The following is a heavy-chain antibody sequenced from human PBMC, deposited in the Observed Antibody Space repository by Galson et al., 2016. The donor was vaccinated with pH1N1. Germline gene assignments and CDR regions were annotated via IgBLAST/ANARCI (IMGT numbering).Heavy chain of an antibody. CDR2: IYFSGST. Sequence: SETLSLTCTVSSGSVSGANYYWTWIRQSAGKGLEWIGRIYFSGSTSYNPSLRGRVSISVDTSKNQFSLDLTSVTAADTAVYYCARGRAKGGAGAGSSPYYFDFWGLGTRVTVSS. CDR1: SGSVSGANYY. D-gene: IGHD6-13*01. V-gene: IGHV4-61*10. CDR3: ARGRAKGGAGAGSSPYYFDF. J-gene: IGHJ4*02.